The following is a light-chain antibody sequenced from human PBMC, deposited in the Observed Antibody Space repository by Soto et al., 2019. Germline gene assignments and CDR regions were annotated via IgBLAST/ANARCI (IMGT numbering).Light chain of an antibody. CDR2: YDD. CDR3: AAWDDSRNSVV. J-gene: IGLJ2*01. CDR1: SSNIGNNA. Sequence: QSVLTQPPSVSEAPRQRVTISCSGSSSNIGNNAVNWYQQLPGKAPKLLIYYDDLLPSGVSDRFSASKSGTSASLAISGLQSDDEDDYYCAAWDDSRNSVVFGGGTKLTVL. V-gene: IGLV1-36*01.